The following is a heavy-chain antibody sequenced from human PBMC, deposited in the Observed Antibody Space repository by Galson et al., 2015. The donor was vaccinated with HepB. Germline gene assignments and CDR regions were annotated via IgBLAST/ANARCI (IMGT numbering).Heavy chain of an antibody. CDR1: GYSFTSYW. CDR3: ARSGGTMVRGAQFDY. D-gene: IGHD3-10*01. Sequence: QSGAEVKKPGESLKISCKGSGYSFTSYWISWVRQMPGKGLEWMGRIDPSDSYTNYSPSFQGHVTISADKSISTAYLQWSSLKASDTAMYYCARSGGTMVRGAQFDYWGQGTLVTVSS. J-gene: IGHJ4*02. CDR2: IDPSDSYT. V-gene: IGHV5-10-1*01.